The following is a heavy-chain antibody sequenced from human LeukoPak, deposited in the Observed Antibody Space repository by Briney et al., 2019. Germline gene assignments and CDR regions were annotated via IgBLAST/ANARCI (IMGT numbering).Heavy chain of an antibody. CDR1: GGSISSGSYY. V-gene: IGHV4-61*02. D-gene: IGHD2-15*01. J-gene: IGHJ6*03. Sequence: PSETLSLTCTVSGGSISSGSYYWSWIRQPAGKGLEWIGRIYTSGSTNYNPSLKSRVTIPVDTSKNQFSLKLSSVTAADTAVYYCARVPAKYCSGGSCYFYYYMDVWGKGTTVTISS. CDR2: IYTSGST. CDR3: ARVPAKYCSGGSCYFYYYMDV.